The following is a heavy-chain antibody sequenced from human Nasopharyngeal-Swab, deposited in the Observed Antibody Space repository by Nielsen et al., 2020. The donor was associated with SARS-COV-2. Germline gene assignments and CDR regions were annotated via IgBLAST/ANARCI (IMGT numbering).Heavy chain of an antibody. V-gene: IGHV3-23*01. CDR3: AKEGNWKGNDY. CDR2: ISGSGGST. Sequence: GESLKISCAASGFTFSNYGMTWVRQAPGKGLAWVSAISGSGGSTYYADSVKGRFTISRDNSKNTLYLQMNSLRAEDTAVYYCAKEGNWKGNDYWGQGALVTVSS. J-gene: IGHJ4*02. CDR1: GFTFSNYG. D-gene: IGHD1-1*01.